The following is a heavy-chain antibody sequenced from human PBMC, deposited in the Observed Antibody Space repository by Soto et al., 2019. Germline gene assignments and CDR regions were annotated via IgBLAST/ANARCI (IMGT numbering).Heavy chain of an antibody. J-gene: IGHJ6*02. CDR2: ISPYTGNT. CDR1: GYIFVNYG. V-gene: IGHV1-18*01. CDR3: VMVDNYVTPTPQDV. Sequence: QVQLVQSGDEVKKPGASVKVSCKASGYIFVNYGIAWVRQAPGQGLAWMGWISPYTGNTHSATKIQGRLTMTTDTSTSTAYMGQGSLTSDDTAVHYCVMVDNYVTPTPQDVWGQGTTVTVSS. D-gene: IGHD3-16*01.